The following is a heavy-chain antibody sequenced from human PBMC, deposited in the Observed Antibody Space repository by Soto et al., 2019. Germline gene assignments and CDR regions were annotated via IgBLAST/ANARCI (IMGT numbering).Heavy chain of an antibody. Sequence: QVQLVESGGGVVQPGRSLRLSCAASGFTFSSFGMHWVRQAPGKGLEWVAVIWYDGSYKYYADSVKGRFTISRDNSKNIVYLQMNSLTVEYTDVYYCVRRASEMGTIWCFDYWGQGSLVTVSS. V-gene: IGHV3-33*01. CDR3: VRRASEMGTIWCFDY. J-gene: IGHJ4*02. CDR1: GFTFSSFG. CDR2: IWYDGSYK. D-gene: IGHD1-1*01.